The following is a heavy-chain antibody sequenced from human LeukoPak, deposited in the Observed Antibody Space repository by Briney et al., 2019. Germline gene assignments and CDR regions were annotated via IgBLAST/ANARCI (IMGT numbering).Heavy chain of an antibody. J-gene: IGHJ6*03. CDR1: GFTFSSYW. V-gene: IGHV3-7*01. CDR2: IKQDGSEK. Sequence: PGGSLRLSCAASGFTFSSYWMSWVSQAPGRWLEWVANIKQDGSEKYYVDSVNGRFTISRDNAKNSLYLQMNSLRAEDTAVYYCARDTLDLSIWGGPNYYYYYMDVWGKGTTVTVSS. CDR3: ARDTLDLSIWGGPNYYYYYMDV. D-gene: IGHD3-16*01.